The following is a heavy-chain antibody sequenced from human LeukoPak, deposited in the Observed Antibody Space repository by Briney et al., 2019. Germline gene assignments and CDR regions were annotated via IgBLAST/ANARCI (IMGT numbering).Heavy chain of an antibody. CDR3: ARSDREYSSSWYAFDI. D-gene: IGHD6-13*01. V-gene: IGHV3-33*01. CDR1: GFTFSSYG. J-gene: IGHJ3*02. CDR2: IWYDGSNK. Sequence: GRSLRLSCAVSGFTFSSYGMHWVRQAPGKGLEWVAVIWYDGSNKYYADSVKGRFTISRDDSKNTLYLQMNSLRAEDTAVYYCARSDREYSSSWYAFDIWGQGTMVTVSS.